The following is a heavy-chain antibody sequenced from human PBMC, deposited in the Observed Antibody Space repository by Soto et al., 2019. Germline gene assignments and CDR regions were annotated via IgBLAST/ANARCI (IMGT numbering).Heavy chain of an antibody. Sequence: TSETLSLTCTVSGASISGFYWSWIRKSAGKGLEWIGRIYATGTTDYNPSLKSRVMMSVDTSKKQFSLKLRSVAAADTAVYYCVRDGTKTLRDWFDPWGQGISVTVSS. CDR2: IYATGTT. J-gene: IGHJ5*02. CDR3: VRDGTKTLRDWFDP. CDR1: GASISGFY. V-gene: IGHV4-4*07. D-gene: IGHD1-1*01.